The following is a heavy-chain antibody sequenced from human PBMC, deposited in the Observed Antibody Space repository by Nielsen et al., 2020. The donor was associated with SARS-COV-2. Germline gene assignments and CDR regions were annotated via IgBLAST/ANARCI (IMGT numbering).Heavy chain of an antibody. D-gene: IGHD3-16*01. CDR2: IKHDGSEK. J-gene: IGHJ4*02. CDR1: GFTFSNYW. V-gene: IGHV3-7*03. Sequence: GESLKISCAASGFTFSNYWMIWVRQPPGKGLEWVANIKHDGSEKYYVDSVKGRFTISRDNAENPLYLQMNSLRTEDTAVYYCAKGGYWGQGTLVTVSS. CDR3: AKGGY.